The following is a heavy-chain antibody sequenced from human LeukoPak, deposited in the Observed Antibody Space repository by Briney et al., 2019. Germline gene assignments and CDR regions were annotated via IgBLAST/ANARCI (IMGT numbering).Heavy chain of an antibody. V-gene: IGHV3-72*01. CDR2: IRNKAQRHTT. CDR1: GFIFSDHY. D-gene: IGHD3-16*01. Sequence: HPGGSLRLSCTASGFIFSDHYMEWLRLAPGKGLEWVGRIRNKAQRHTTVYAASVNGRFTISRDDSRNSLYLQMNSLEDDDTGVYYCGRALVLSLGNYFFDCWGQGTLVTVSS. J-gene: IGHJ4*01. CDR3: GRALVLSLGNYFFDC.